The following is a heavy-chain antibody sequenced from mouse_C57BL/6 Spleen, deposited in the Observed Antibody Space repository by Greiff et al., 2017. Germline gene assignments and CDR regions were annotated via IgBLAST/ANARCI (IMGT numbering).Heavy chain of an antibody. J-gene: IGHJ1*03. Sequence: QVQLQQSGAELVRPGASVTLSCKASGYTFTDYEMHWVKQTPVHGLEWIGAIDPETGGTAYNQKFKGKAILTADKSSSTAYMELRRLTSEDSAVYYCKRNYGSGDRYFDVWGTGTTVTVSS. CDR2: IDPETGGT. CDR1: GYTFTDYE. V-gene: IGHV1-15*01. CDR3: KRNYGSGDRYFDV. D-gene: IGHD1-1*01.